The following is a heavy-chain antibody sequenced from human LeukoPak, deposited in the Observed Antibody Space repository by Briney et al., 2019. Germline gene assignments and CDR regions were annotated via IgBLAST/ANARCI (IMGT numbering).Heavy chain of an antibody. CDR2: IYSGGST. CDR3: ASPASHLISSGYYYVS. J-gene: IGHJ5*02. Sequence: GGSLRPSCPPSGFTASSNYMSWVRQAPGKGLGWVSVIYSGGSTYYADSVKGRFTISRDNSKNTLYLQMNSLRAEDTAVYYCASPASHLISSGYYYVSWGQGTLVTVSS. V-gene: IGHV3-66*02. D-gene: IGHD3-22*01. CDR1: GFTASSNY.